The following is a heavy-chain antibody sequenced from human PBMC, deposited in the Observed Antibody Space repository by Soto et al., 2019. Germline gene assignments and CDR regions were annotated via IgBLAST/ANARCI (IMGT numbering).Heavy chain of an antibody. V-gene: IGHV3-30-3*01. CDR1: GFTFSSYA. D-gene: IGHD2-2*02. J-gene: IGHJ4*02. CDR2: ISYDGSNK. CDR3: AREGLVPAATPWFDY. Sequence: QVQLVESGGGVVQPGRSLRLSCAASGFTFSSYAMHWVRQAPGKGLGWVAVISYDGSNKYYADSVKGRFTISRDNSKNPLYLQMNSLRAEDTAVYYCAREGLVPAATPWFDYWGQGTLVTVSS.